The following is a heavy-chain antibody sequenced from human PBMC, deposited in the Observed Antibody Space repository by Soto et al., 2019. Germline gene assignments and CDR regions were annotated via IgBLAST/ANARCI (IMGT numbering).Heavy chain of an antibody. D-gene: IGHD3-22*01. CDR3: ASMYYYDTSGSVPL. J-gene: IGHJ4*02. CDR2: INHSGST. CDR1: GGSFSGYY. Sequence: SETLSLTCAVYGGSFSGYYWSWIRQPPGKGLEWIGEINHSGSTNYNPYLKSRVTISVDTPKNQFSLKLSSVTAADTAVYYCASMYYYDTSGSVPLWGQGTLVTVSS. V-gene: IGHV4-34*01.